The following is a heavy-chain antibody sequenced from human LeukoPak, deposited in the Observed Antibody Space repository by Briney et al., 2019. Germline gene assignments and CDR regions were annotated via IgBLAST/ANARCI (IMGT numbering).Heavy chain of an antibody. D-gene: IGHD3-3*01. CDR2: INHSGST. CDR1: GGSFSGYY. J-gene: IGHJ5*02. CDR3: ASITIFGVVPTTTWFDP. Sequence: SETLSLTCAVYGGSFSGYYWSWIRQPPGKGLEWIGEINHSGSTNYNPSLKSRVTISVHTSKNQFSLKLSSVTAADTAVYYCASITIFGVVPTTTWFDPWGQGTLVTVSS. V-gene: IGHV4-34*01.